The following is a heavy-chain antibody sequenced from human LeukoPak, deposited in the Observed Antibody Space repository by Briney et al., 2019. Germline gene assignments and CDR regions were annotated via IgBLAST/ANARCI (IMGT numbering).Heavy chain of an antibody. Sequence: GGSLRLSYAASGFTFDDYAMHWVRQGPGKGLEWVSGISWNSGYIHYADSVKGRFTISRDNAKNSLYLQMNSPGAEDTALYYCAKDSARCTSSSCRTQYNWYFDLWGRGTLVTVSS. J-gene: IGHJ2*01. CDR3: AKDSARCTSSSCRTQYNWYFDL. V-gene: IGHV3-9*01. D-gene: IGHD2-2*01. CDR1: GFTFDDYA. CDR2: ISWNSGYI.